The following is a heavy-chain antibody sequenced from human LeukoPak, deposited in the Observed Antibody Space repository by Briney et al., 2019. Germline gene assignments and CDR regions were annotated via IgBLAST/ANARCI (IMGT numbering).Heavy chain of an antibody. CDR1: GFTFSSYA. D-gene: IGHD6-25*01. V-gene: IGHV3-30*04. CDR3: ARDGTPDYSSGWVYMDV. CDR2: ISYDGSNK. Sequence: GRSLRLSCAASGFTFSSYAMHWVRQAPGKGLEWVAVISYDGSNKYYADSVKGRFTISRDNAKNSLYLQMNSLRAEDTAVYYCARDGTPDYSSGWVYMDVWGEETTVTISS. J-gene: IGHJ6*03.